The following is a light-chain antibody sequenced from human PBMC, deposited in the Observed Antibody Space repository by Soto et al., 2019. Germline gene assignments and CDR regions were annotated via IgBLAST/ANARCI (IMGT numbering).Light chain of an antibody. CDR2: RTS. CDR3: QQYGSSPIT. V-gene: IGKV3-20*01. Sequence: EIVLTQSPCTLSLSPGERATLSCKASQTINRIYVAWYQQKPGQXHRXLIYRTSDRANGIPGRFSGSGSGTDLTLTISRLEPEDCEIYYCQQYGSSPITFGQGTRLEIK. J-gene: IGKJ5*01. CDR1: QTINRIY.